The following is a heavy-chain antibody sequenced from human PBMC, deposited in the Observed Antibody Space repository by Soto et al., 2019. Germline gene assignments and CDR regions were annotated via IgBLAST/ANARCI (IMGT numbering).Heavy chain of an antibody. Sequence: PGGSLRLSCAASGFTVSSNYMSWVRQAPGKGLEWVSVIYSGGSTYYADSVKGRFTISRDNSKNTLYLQMNSLRAEDTAVYYCAGEYIVVVPAAIRRGAFDIWGQGTMVTVSS. J-gene: IGHJ3*02. CDR2: IYSGGST. CDR3: AGEYIVVVPAAIRRGAFDI. CDR1: GFTVSSNY. V-gene: IGHV3-53*01. D-gene: IGHD2-2*02.